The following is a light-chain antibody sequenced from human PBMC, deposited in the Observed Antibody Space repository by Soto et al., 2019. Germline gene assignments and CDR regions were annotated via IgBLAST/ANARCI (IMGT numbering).Light chain of an antibody. CDR1: QSVLYSSSNKNC. CDR3: QQSESTPPP. Sequence: DIVMTQSPDSLAVSLGERATINCKSSQSVLYSSSNKNCLAWYQQRPGQPPKLLIYWASTRDSGVPDRFSVRGSGADFTRTSTSLQAEDVAIYYCQQSESTPPPFGKGTKLEIK. CDR2: WAS. V-gene: IGKV4-1*01. J-gene: IGKJ2*01.